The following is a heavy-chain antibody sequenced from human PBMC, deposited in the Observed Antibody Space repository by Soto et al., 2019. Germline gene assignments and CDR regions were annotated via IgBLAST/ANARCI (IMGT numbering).Heavy chain of an antibody. CDR1: GGTFSSYT. CDR2: IIPILGIA. CDR3: ASSPTVTTTSTTTYYYYSMDV. Sequence: QVQLVQSGAEVKKPGSSVKVSCKASGGTFSSYTISWVRQAPGQGLEWMGRIIPILGIANYAQKFQGRVTITADKSTSTAYMELSSLRSEDTAVYYCASSPTVTTTSTTTYYYYSMDVWGQGTTVTVSS. D-gene: IGHD4-17*01. V-gene: IGHV1-69*02. J-gene: IGHJ6*02.